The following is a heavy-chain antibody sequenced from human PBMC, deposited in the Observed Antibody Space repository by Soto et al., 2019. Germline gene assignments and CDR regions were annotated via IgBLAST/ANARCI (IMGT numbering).Heavy chain of an antibody. Sequence: GTLLLACRASGSDFSTYSMNWVRQAPGQGLEWIAYVSLDSDSIQYADSVKGRFTISRDDAENSLYLQMDSLRDEDTATYYCARLYYDYVWGQGTKVTVYS. CDR1: GSDFSTYS. D-gene: IGHD3-3*01. V-gene: IGHV3-48*02. CDR2: VSLDSDSI. CDR3: ARLYYDYV. J-gene: IGHJ6*02.